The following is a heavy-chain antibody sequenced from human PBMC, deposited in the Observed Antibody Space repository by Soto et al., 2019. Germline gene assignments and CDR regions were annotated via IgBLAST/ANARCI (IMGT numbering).Heavy chain of an antibody. Sequence: ASVKVSCKASGYTFSSYGMHWVRQAPGQRPEWMGWINAGNANTKYSQKFQGRVTITRNTSASTAYMELSSLRSEDTAVYYCARGGSLYWYFDLWGRGTLVTVSS. V-gene: IGHV1-3*01. CDR3: ARGGSLYWYFDL. D-gene: IGHD1-26*01. J-gene: IGHJ2*01. CDR1: GYTFSSYG. CDR2: INAGNANT.